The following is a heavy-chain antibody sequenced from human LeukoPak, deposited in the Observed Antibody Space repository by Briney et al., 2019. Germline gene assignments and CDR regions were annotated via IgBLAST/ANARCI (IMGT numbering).Heavy chain of an antibody. V-gene: IGHV4-34*01. CDR2: INHSGST. CDR3: ARLTGWFDP. CDR1: GGSFSGYY. Sequence: SETLSLTCAVYGGSFSGYYWSWIRRPPGKGLEWIGEINHSGSTNYNPSLKSRVTISVDTSKNQFSLKLSSVTAADTAVYYCARLTGWFDPWGQGTLVTVSS. J-gene: IGHJ5*02.